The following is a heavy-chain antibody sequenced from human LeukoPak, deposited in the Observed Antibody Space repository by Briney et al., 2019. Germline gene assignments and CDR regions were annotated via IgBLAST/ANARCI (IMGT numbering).Heavy chain of an antibody. CDR2: MNPNSGNT. Sequence: ASVKVSCKASGYTFTDFDINWERQAPGQGLEWLGWMNPNSGNTVYAQKIQGRVTMTRNTSIITAYMELSSLTSEDTAMYFCARGWYGESPTRKYYMDVWGKGTTVTISS. V-gene: IGHV1-8*01. CDR3: ARGWYGESPTRKYYMDV. D-gene: IGHD4-17*01. CDR1: GYTFTDFD. J-gene: IGHJ6*03.